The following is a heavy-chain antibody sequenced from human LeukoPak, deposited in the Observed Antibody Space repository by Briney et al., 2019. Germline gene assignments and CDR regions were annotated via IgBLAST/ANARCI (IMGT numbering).Heavy chain of an antibody. D-gene: IGHD3-16*01. CDR3: ARVPYTVYYMDV. Sequence: ASVKVSCKASGYTFTSYDINWVRQATGQGLEWMGWMNPNSGNTGYAQKFQGRVTMTTDTSTSTAYMELRSLRSDDTAVYYCARVPYTVYYMDVWGKGTTVTISS. J-gene: IGHJ6*03. CDR2: MNPNSGNT. CDR1: GYTFTSYD. V-gene: IGHV1-8*01.